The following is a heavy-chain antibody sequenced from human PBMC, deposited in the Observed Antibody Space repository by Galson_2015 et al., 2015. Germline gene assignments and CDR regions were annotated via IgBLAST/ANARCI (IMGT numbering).Heavy chain of an antibody. Sequence: QSGAEVKKPGESLKISCKTSGYSFTTYWIAWVRQVPGKGLEWIGFIYPDDFDIRYSPPFQGQVPISADKSISTTYLQWSSLRASDTAMYYCARKGVVTDGFDTWGQGTVVTVSS. V-gene: IGHV5-51*01. D-gene: IGHD3-3*01. J-gene: IGHJ3*02. CDR2: IYPDDFDI. CDR3: ARKGVVTDGFDT. CDR1: GYSFTTYW.